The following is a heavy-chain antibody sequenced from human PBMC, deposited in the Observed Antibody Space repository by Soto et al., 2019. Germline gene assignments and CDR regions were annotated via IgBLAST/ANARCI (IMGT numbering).Heavy chain of an antibody. CDR3: ARDPRDYYYGMDV. V-gene: IGHV1-3*04. Sequence: ASVKVSCKASGYTFSNYAMHWVRQAPGQRLEWMGWINTGNGNTKYSQKFQGRVTITRDTSASTAYMELSSLRSEDTAVYYCARDPRDYYYGMDVWGQGTTVTVSS. CDR1: GYTFSNYA. J-gene: IGHJ6*02. CDR2: INTGNGNT.